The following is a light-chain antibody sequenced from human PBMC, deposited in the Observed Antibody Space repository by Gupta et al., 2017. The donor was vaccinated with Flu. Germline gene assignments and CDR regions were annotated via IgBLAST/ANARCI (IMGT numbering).Light chain of an antibody. J-gene: IGKJ1*01. CDR3: LQYYRTPRT. CDR1: QSVLYSSNNANY. Sequence: DIVMTQSPDSLAVSLGERATIKCKSSQSVLYSSNNANYLAWYQQKPGQSPKLLIYWASTRESGVPDRFSGSGSATDFTLTISSLQAEDVAVYYCLQYYRTPRTFGQGTKVEMK. CDR2: WAS. V-gene: IGKV4-1*01.